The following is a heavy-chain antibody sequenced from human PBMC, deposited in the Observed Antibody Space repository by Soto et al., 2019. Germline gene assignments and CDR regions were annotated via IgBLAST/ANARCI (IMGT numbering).Heavy chain of an antibody. CDR2: INHSGST. CDR3: ASGGLPDASGY. J-gene: IGHJ4*02. Sequence: SETLSLTCAVYGGSFSGYYWSWIRQPPGKGLEWIGEINHSGSTNYNPSLKSRVTISVDMSKNQFSLKLSSVTAADTAVYYCASGGLPDASGYWGQGTQVTVSS. V-gene: IGHV4-34*01. D-gene: IGHD5-12*01. CDR1: GGSFSGYY.